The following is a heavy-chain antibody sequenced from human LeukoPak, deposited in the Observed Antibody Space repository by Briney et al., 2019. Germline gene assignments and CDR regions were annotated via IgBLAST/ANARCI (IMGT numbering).Heavy chain of an antibody. CDR3: ARRRVIRSGYDVNWFDP. CDR2: IYYSGST. Sequence: SETLSLTCTVSGVSISSYYWSWIRQPPGKGLEWIGYIYYSGSTNYNPSLESRVTISVDTSKNQFSPKLSSVTAADTAVYYCARRRVIRSGYDVNWFDPWGQGTLVTVSS. V-gene: IGHV4-59*01. D-gene: IGHD5-12*01. CDR1: GVSISSYY. J-gene: IGHJ5*02.